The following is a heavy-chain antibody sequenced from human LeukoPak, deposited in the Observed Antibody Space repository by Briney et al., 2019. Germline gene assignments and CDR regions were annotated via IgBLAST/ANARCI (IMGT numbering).Heavy chain of an antibody. CDR2: IYPGDSDT. J-gene: IGHJ5*02. CDR3: ARLGSIAARPNWFDP. D-gene: IGHD6-6*01. CDR1: GYSFTSYW. Sequence: GESLKISCKGSGYSFTSYWIGWVRQIPGKGLEWMGIIYPGDSDTRYSPSFQGQVTISADKSISTAYLQWSSLKASDTAMYYCARLGSIAARPNWFDPWGQGTLVTVSS. V-gene: IGHV5-51*01.